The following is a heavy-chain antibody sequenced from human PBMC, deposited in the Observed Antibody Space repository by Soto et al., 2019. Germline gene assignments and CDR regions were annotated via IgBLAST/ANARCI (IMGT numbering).Heavy chain of an antibody. D-gene: IGHD1-26*01. CDR3: ARGPSLPYIVGALTFDF. CDR2: ISGYNGNT. CDR1: GYNIITYG. J-gene: IGHJ4*02. V-gene: IGHV1-18*01. Sequence: LEQSGPEVKRPGASVKVSCRASGYNIITYGISWVRQAPGQAPEWMEWISGYNGNTNYPPNFQGRVSMTIDILTTTTSMELRSLRSDDTAVYYCARGPSLPYIVGALTFDFWGQGTPVTVSS.